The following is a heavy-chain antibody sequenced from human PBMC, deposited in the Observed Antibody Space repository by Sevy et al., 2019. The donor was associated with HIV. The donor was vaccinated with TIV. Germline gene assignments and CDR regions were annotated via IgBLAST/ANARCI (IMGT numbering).Heavy chain of an antibody. Sequence: GGSLRLSCTTSGFTFSAYAMHWVRQAPGMGLEWVAIIWSDGAYQYHGDSVKGRFTISRDNSKNTLYLQMNSLRVEDTAVYYCARGGYYYDNAAYYAFDSWGQRTLVTVSS. CDR2: IWSDGAYQ. CDR3: ARGGYYYDNAAYYAFDS. CDR1: GFTFSAYA. D-gene: IGHD3-22*01. J-gene: IGHJ4*02. V-gene: IGHV3-33*01.